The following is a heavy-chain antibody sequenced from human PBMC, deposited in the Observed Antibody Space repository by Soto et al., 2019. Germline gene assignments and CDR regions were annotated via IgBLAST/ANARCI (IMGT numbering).Heavy chain of an antibody. D-gene: IGHD3-9*01. J-gene: IGHJ3*02. CDR3: ARDLGYAFLTGPANI. CDR2: ISSSSSYI. Sequence: GGSLRLSCAASGFTFSSYSMNWVRQAPGKGLEWVSSISSSSSYIYYADSVKGRFTISRDNAKNSLYLQMNSLRAEDTALYYCARDLGYAFLTGPANIWGQGTMVTVSS. V-gene: IGHV3-21*06. CDR1: GFTFSSYS.